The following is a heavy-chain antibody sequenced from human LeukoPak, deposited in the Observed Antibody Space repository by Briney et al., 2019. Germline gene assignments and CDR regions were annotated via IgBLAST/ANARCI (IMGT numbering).Heavy chain of an antibody. J-gene: IGHJ4*02. CDR3: ARDYDSSGYSPIAFDY. CDR2: IIPIFGTA. V-gene: IGHV1-69*05. D-gene: IGHD3-22*01. Sequence: SVKVSCKASRGTFSSYAISWVRQAPGQGVEWMGRIIPIFGTANYAQKFQGRVTITTDESTRTAYMELSSLRSEDTAVYYCARDYDSSGYSPIAFDYWGQGTLVTVSS. CDR1: RGTFSSYA.